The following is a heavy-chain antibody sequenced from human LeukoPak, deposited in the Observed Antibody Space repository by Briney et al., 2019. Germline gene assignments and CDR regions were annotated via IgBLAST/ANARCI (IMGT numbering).Heavy chain of an antibody. Sequence: PGGSLRLSCAASGFTFSTYNMNWVRQAPGKGLEWVSSISGSSSYIYYADSVKGRFSISRDNAKNSLYLQMNSLRAEDTAVYYCARDLSGDYPPYYFDYWGQGTLVTVSS. CDR3: ARDLSGDYPPYYFDY. CDR2: ISGSSSYI. V-gene: IGHV3-21*01. D-gene: IGHD4-17*01. J-gene: IGHJ4*02. CDR1: GFTFSTYN.